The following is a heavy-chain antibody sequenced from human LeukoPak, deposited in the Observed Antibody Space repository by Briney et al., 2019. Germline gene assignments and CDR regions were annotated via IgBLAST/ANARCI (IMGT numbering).Heavy chain of an antibody. CDR3: ATTSTFYDHVWGSYRPADY. CDR1: GFTFSSYS. J-gene: IGHJ4*02. D-gene: IGHD3-16*02. CDR2: ISSSSSYI. Sequence: MSGGSLRLSCAASGFTFSSYSMNWVRQAPGKGLEWVSSISSSSSYIYYADSVKGRFTISRDNAKNSLYLQMNSLRAEDTAVYYCATTSTFYDHVWGSYRPADYWGQGTLVTVSS. V-gene: IGHV3-21*01.